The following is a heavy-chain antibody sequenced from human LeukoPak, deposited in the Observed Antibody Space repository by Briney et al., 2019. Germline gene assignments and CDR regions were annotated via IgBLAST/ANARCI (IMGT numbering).Heavy chain of an antibody. V-gene: IGHV1-46*01. J-gene: IGHJ6*03. CDR2: INPSGGST. Sequence: ASVKVSCKASGYTFTSYYMHWVRQAPGEGLEWMGIINPSGGSTSYAQKFQGRVTMTRDMSTSTVYMELSSLRSEDTAVYYCARVAAEVVGVPGAIGFGWLRRVYYYMDVWGKGTTVIVSS. CDR3: ARVAAEVVGVPGAIGFGWLRRVYYYMDV. D-gene: IGHD2-2*02. CDR1: GYTFTSYY.